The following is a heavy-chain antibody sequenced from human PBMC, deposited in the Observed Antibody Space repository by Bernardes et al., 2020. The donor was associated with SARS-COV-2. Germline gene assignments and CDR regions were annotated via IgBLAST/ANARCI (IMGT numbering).Heavy chain of an antibody. D-gene: IGHD3-22*01. CDR2: IYYSGIT. J-gene: IGHJ4*02. CDR1: GGSISSYY. V-gene: IGHV4-59*08. Sequence: SETLSLTCTVSGGSISSYYWSWIRQPPGKGLEWIGYIYYSGITNYNPSLKSRVTISVDTSKNQFSLKLSSVTAADTAVYYCARHFQSYYDSRAGCSDNWGQGTLVTVSS. CDR3: ARHFQSYYDSRAGCSDN.